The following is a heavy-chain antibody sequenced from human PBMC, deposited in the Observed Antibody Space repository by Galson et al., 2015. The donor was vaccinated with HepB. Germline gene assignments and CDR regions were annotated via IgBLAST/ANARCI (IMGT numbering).Heavy chain of an antibody. CDR2: IKQDGSEK. Sequence: SLRLSCAASGVTFSSSWMSWVRQAPGEGLEWGAGIKQDGSEKYYVDSVKGRFTISRDNAKNSLYLQMNSLRAEDTAVYYCARGSRVPAATVFDLWGRGTLVTVSS. CDR1: GVTFSSSW. D-gene: IGHD2-2*01. CDR3: ARGSRVPAATVFDL. J-gene: IGHJ2*01. V-gene: IGHV3-7*03.